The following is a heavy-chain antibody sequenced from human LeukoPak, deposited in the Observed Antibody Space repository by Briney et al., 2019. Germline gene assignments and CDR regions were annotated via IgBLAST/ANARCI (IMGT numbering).Heavy chain of an antibody. CDR3: ARDTRYIDWTLGAFDL. D-gene: IGHD3-9*01. J-gene: IGHJ3*01. CDR1: GFTFRNFW. CDR2: IKSDGSSP. V-gene: IGHV3-74*01. Sequence: PGGSLRVPCTVSGFTFRNFWMSWVRQAPGKGLVGVSRIKSDGSSPIYEDSVKGRFTISRAISKNTVYLQMTSLRAEDTAVYYCARDTRYIDWTLGAFDLWGQGTMVT.